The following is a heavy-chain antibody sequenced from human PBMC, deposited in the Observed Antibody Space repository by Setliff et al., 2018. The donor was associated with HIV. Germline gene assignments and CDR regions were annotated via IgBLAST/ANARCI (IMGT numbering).Heavy chain of an antibody. J-gene: IGHJ6*02. CDR1: GFTFSSYW. CDR2: IKQDGSEK. V-gene: IGHV3-7*01. CDR3: ARSVIGYYYYGMDV. Sequence: GGSLRLSCAASGFTFSSYWMSWARQAPGKGLEWVANIKQDGSEKYYVDSVKGRFTISRDNAKNSLYVQMNSLRAEDTAVYYCARSVIGYYYYGMDVWGQGTLVTVSS. D-gene: IGHD3-10*01.